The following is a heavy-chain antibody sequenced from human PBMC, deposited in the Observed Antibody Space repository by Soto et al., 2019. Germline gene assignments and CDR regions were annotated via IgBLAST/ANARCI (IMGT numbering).Heavy chain of an antibody. CDR2: IYPGDSDT. J-gene: IGHJ6*01. Sequence: PGESLKISCKGSGYGFTSYWIGWVRQMPGKGLEWMGIIYPGDSDTRYSPSFQGQVTISADKSISTAYLQWSSLKASDTAMYYCARLEKTRAYKLPIYGMDVWGQGTTVTVSS. CDR3: ARLEKTRAYKLPIYGMDV. V-gene: IGHV5-51*01. CDR1: GYGFTSYW. D-gene: IGHD2-2*01.